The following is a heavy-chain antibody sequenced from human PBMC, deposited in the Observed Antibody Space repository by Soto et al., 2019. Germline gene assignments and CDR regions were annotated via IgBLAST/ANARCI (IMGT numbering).Heavy chain of an antibody. J-gene: IGHJ6*02. Sequence: ASLKVSCKASGYSLTDYYIHWVRQAPGQGLEWMGWINPNTGGRNYARRFQGRVTMTRDTSISTAYMELSSLRYDDTATYYCTRTPGYGGFYGMDVWGQGTTVTVSS. CDR3: TRTPGYGGFYGMDV. CDR1: GYSLTDYY. CDR2: INPNTGGR. V-gene: IGHV1-2*02. D-gene: IGHD4-17*01.